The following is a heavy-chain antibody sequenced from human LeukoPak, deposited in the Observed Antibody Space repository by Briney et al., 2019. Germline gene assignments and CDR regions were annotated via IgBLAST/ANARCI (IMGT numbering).Heavy chain of an antibody. V-gene: IGHV3-30*04. J-gene: IGHJ4*02. D-gene: IGHD6-19*01. CDR1: GYTFTGYY. Sequence: SCKASGYTFTGYYMHWVRQAPGKGLEWVAVISYDGSNKYYADSVKGRFTISRDNSKNTLYLQMNSLRAEDTAVYYCARPPYSSGWYINGAFDYWGQGTLVTVSS. CDR3: ARPPYSSGWYINGAFDY. CDR2: ISYDGSNK.